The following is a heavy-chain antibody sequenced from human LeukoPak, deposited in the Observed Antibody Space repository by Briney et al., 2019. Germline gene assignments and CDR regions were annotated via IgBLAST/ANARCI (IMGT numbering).Heavy chain of an antibody. D-gene: IGHD3-22*01. J-gene: IGHJ4*02. Sequence: ASVKVSCKASGYTFTSYGMHWVRQAPGQRLEWMGWINAGNGITKYSQKFQGRVTITRDTSASTAYMELSSLRSEDTAVYYCARTRSSGYLTLDYWGQGTLVTVSS. CDR3: ARTRSSGYLTLDY. V-gene: IGHV1-3*01. CDR1: GYTFTSYG. CDR2: INAGNGIT.